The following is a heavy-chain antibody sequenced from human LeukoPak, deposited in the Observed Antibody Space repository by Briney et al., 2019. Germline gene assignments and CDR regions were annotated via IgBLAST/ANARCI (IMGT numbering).Heavy chain of an antibody. Sequence: QSGGSLRLSCAASGFTFSNYAMSWVRQAPGRGLYWVSAISGSSGLTYYADSVKGRFTISRDNSKNTLYLQMNSLRAEDTAVYYCARRGESANYGDYRFDYWGQGTLVTVSS. D-gene: IGHD4-17*01. CDR3: ARRGESANYGDYRFDY. V-gene: IGHV3-23*01. CDR1: GFTFSNYA. CDR2: ISGSSGLT. J-gene: IGHJ4*02.